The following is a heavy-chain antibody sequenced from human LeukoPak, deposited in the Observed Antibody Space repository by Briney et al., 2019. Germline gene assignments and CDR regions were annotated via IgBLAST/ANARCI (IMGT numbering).Heavy chain of an antibody. D-gene: IGHD1-26*01. V-gene: IGHV3-23*01. CDR3: AKDSSGYLDY. Sequence: GGSLRLSRAASGFTFSSYAMSWVRPAPGKSLEWGSATSGSGGSTYYADAVKGRFTIARDNSKNTLYLQVNSLRAEDTAVYYCAKDSSGYLDYWGQGTLVTVSS. CDR1: GFTFSSYA. CDR2: TSGSGGST. J-gene: IGHJ4*02.